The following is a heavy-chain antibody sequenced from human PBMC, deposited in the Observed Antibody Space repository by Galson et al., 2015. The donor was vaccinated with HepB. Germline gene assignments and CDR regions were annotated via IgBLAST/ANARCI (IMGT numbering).Heavy chain of an antibody. CDR1: GFTFDDYG. CDR3: ARCTYYYDSSGSNNPCYFDY. CDR2: INWNGGST. V-gene: IGHV3-20*01. D-gene: IGHD3-22*01. Sequence: SLRLSCAASGFTFDDYGMSWVRQAPGKGLEWVSGINWNGGSTGYADSVKGRFTISRDNAKNSLYLQMNSLRAEDTALYHCARCTYYYDSSGSNNPCYFDYWGQGTLVTVSS. J-gene: IGHJ4*02.